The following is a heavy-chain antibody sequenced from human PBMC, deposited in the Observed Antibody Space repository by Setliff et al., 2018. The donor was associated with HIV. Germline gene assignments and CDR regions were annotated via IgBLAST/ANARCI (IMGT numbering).Heavy chain of an antibody. V-gene: IGHV3-23*01. J-gene: IGHJ4*01. Sequence: GGSLRLSCAASGFTSRTYVMSWARQAPGKGLEWVSGISGSGGSTYYADSVKGRFTISRDNSKNTLYLQMNSLRVDDTALYYCARARSRQLVSTAPPYHFGYWGRGTLVTVSS. CDR1: GFTSRTYV. CDR3: ARARSRQLVSTAPPYHFGY. D-gene: IGHD6-13*01. CDR2: ISGSGGST.